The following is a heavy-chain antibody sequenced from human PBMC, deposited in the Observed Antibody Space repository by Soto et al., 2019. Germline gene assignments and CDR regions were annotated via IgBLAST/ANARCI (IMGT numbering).Heavy chain of an antibody. CDR1: GGTFSSYT. CDR2: IIPILGIA. V-gene: IGHV1-69*02. CDR3: ARGPITMIGGYYYYGMDV. D-gene: IGHD3-22*01. Sequence: QVQLVQSGAGVKKPGSSVKVSCKASGGTFSSYTISWVRQAPGQGLEWMGRIIPILGIANYAQKFQGRVTITADKSTSTAYMELSSLRSEDTAVYYCARGPITMIGGYYYYGMDVWGQGTTVTVSS. J-gene: IGHJ6*02.